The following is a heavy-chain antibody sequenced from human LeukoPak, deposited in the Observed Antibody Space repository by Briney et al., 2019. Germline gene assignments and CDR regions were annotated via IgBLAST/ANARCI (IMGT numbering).Heavy chain of an antibody. D-gene: IGHD3-22*01. CDR1: GGTFSSYA. Sequence: GASVKVSCKASGGTFSSYAISWVRQAPGQGLEWMGGIIPIFGTANYAQKFQGRVTITADESTGTAYMELSSLRSEDTAVYYCARDMAYYYDSSGYSYFDYWGQGTLVAVSS. CDR3: ARDMAYYYDSSGYSYFDY. J-gene: IGHJ4*02. CDR2: IIPIFGTA. V-gene: IGHV1-69*13.